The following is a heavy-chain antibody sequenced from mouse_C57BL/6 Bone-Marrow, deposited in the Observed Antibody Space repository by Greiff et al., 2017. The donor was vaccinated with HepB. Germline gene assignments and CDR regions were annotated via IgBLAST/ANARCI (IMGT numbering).Heavy chain of an antibody. D-gene: IGHD2-4*01. CDR1: GYTFTSYW. Sequence: VNLVESGAELAKPGASVKLSCKASGYTFTSYWMHWVKQRPGQGLEWIGYINPSSGYTKYNQKFKDKATLTADKSSSTAYMQLSSLTYEDSAVYYCASPYYYDEGWFAYWGQGTLVTVSA. CDR3: ASPYYYDEGWFAY. CDR2: INPSSGYT. V-gene: IGHV1-7*01. J-gene: IGHJ3*01.